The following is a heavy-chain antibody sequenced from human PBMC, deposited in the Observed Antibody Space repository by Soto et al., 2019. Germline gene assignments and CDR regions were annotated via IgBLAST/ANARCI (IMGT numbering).Heavy chain of an antibody. V-gene: IGHV3-7*05. D-gene: IGHD5-12*01. CDR1: GFIFSSYW. CDR2: IKQDGSEK. J-gene: IGHJ6*02. Sequence: GGSLRLSCAASGFIFSSYWMSWVRQAPGKGLEWVANIKQDGSEKYYVDSVKGRFTISRDNAKNSLYLQMNSLRAEDTAVYYCATGRVYSGYEYYYYGMDVWGQGTTVTVSS. CDR3: ATGRVYSGYEYYYYGMDV.